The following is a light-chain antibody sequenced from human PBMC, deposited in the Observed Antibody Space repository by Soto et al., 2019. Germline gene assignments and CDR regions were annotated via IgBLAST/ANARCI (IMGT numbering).Light chain of an antibody. Sequence: EIVVTESPATLSVSPGERATLSCRASQSVSSNLAWYQQKPGQAPRLLIYGASTRATGIPARFRGSGSGTEFTLTISSLQSEDFAVYYCQQYNNWPPWTFGQGTKV. CDR1: QSVSSN. CDR3: QQYNNWPPWT. J-gene: IGKJ1*01. CDR2: GAS. V-gene: IGKV3-15*01.